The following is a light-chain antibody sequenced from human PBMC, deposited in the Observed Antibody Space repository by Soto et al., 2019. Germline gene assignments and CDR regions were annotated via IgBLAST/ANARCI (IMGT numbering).Light chain of an antibody. Sequence: EIVLTQSPGTLSLSPGERATLSCRASQSFSSSYLAWYQQKPGQAPRLLIYAASSRATGIPDRFSGSGSGTDFTLNISRLEREDFAVYYCQHYVYSPWGLGQGTEVEIK. V-gene: IGKV3-20*01. CDR3: QHYVYSPWG. CDR1: QSFSSSY. J-gene: IGKJ1*01. CDR2: AAS.